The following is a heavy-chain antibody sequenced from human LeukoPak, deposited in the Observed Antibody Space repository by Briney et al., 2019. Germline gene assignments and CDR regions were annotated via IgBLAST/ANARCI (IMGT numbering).Heavy chain of an antibody. CDR3: ARDRIAALDY. CDR1: GGSISSYY. D-gene: IGHD6-6*01. Sequence: PSETLSLTCTVSGGSISSYYWSWIRQPPGKGLEWIGYIYYSGSTNYNPSLKSRVTISVDTSKNQFSLKLSSVPAADTAVYYCARDRIAALDYWGQGTLVTVSS. CDR2: IYYSGST. J-gene: IGHJ4*02. V-gene: IGHV4-59*01.